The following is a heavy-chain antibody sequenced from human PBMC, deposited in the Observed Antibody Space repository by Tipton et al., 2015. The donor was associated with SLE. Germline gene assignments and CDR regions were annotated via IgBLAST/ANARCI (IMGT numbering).Heavy chain of an antibody. J-gene: IGHJ3*02. CDR3: ARTLSAPPSHYAFDI. CDR2: IYTSGST. Sequence: TLSLTCTVSGGSISSGSYYWSWIRQPAGKGLEWIGRIYTSGSTNYNPSLKSRVTISVDTSKNQFSLKLSSVTAADTAVYYCARTLSAPPSHYAFDIWGQGTMVTVSS. V-gene: IGHV4-61*02. D-gene: IGHD2/OR15-2a*01. CDR1: GGSISSGSYY.